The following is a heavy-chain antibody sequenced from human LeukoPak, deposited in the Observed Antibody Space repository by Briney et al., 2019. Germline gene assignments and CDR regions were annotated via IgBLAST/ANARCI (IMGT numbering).Heavy chain of an antibody. J-gene: IGHJ4*02. Sequence: PGGSLRLSCAASGFTFSSYSMNWVRQAPGKGLEWVSSISSSSSYIYYADSVKGRFTISRDNAKNSLYLQMNSLRVEDTAVYYCARGDILTGYSFPTFDYWGQGTLVTVSS. CDR1: GFTFSSYS. CDR2: ISSSSSYI. D-gene: IGHD3-9*01. CDR3: ARGDILTGYSFPTFDY. V-gene: IGHV3-21*01.